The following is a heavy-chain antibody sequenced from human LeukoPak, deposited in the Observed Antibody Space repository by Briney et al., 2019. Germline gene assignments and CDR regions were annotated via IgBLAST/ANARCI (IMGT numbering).Heavy chain of an antibody. CDR2: ISWNSGSI. D-gene: IGHD4-17*01. Sequence: PGGSLRLSCAASGFTFDDYAMHWVRQAPGKGLEWVSGISWNSGSIGYADSVKGRFAISRDNSKNTLYLQMNSLRAEDTAVYYCAKDLDLFDGDSAFDYWGQGTLVTVSS. V-gene: IGHV3-9*01. CDR3: AKDLDLFDGDSAFDY. CDR1: GFTFDDYA. J-gene: IGHJ4*02.